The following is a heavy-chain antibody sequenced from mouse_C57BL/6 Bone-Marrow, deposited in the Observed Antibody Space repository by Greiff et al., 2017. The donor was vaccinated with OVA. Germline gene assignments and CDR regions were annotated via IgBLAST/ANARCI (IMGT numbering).Heavy chain of an antibody. CDR2: ISYSGST. Sequence: EVQLQQSGPGMVKPSQSLSLTCTVTGYSITSGYVWHWIRHFPGNKLEWMGYISYSGSTNYNPSLKSRIPITHDTSKNHFFLKLNSVTTEDTATYYCAKGSIYFWYCDVWGTGTTVTVSS. CDR3: AKGSIYFWYCDV. V-gene: IGHV3-1*01. D-gene: IGHD2-1*01. J-gene: IGHJ1*03. CDR1: GYSITSGYV.